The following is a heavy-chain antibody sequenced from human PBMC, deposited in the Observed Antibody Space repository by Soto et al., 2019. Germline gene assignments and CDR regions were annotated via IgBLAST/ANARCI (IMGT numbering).Heavy chain of an antibody. CDR1: RFTFGDYP. D-gene: IGHD2-21*02. CDR2: ISDTSIDT. J-gene: IGHJ5*02. Sequence: EVQLVESGGALVQPGGSLRLSCVASRFTFGDYPMNWVRQAPGKGLEWVSGISDTSIDTYYADSVKGRFTISRDNSQSMLFLHMSSLRAEDTAFYYCATTAAPPFGDCVLDRWGQGTLVTVSS. CDR3: ATTAAPPFGDCVLDR. V-gene: IGHV3-23*04.